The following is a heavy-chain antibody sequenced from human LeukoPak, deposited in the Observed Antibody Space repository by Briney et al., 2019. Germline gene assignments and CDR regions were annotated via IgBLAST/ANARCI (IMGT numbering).Heavy chain of an antibody. D-gene: IGHD1-14*01. Sequence: ASVKVSCKASGYTFTSYGISWVRQAPGQGLEWMGWISAYNGNTNYAQKFQGRVTMTTDTSTSTAYMELRSLSSDDTAVYYCAREQVGMGWFDPWGQGTLVTVSS. J-gene: IGHJ5*02. CDR1: GYTFTSYG. V-gene: IGHV1-18*01. CDR2: ISAYNGNT. CDR3: AREQVGMGWFDP.